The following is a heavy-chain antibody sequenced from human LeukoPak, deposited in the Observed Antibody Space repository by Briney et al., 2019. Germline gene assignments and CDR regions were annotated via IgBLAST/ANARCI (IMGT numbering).Heavy chain of an antibody. CDR2: INHSGST. CDR3: ARGRKIFSSNWFDP. J-gene: IGHJ5*02. V-gene: IGHV4-34*01. CDR1: GGSFSGYY. D-gene: IGHD1-14*01. Sequence: SETLSLTCAVYGGSFSGYYWSWIRQPPGKGLEWIGEINHSGSTNYNPSLKSRVTISVDTSKNQFSLKLSSVTAADTAVYYCARGRKIFSSNWFDPWGQGTLVTVSS.